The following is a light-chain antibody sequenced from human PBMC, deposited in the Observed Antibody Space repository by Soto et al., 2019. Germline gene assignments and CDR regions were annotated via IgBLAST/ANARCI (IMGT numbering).Light chain of an antibody. J-gene: IGKJ4*01. CDR2: NGS. V-gene: IGKV1-12*01. CDR3: QQATSFPLT. CDR1: QGISNW. Sequence: DIQMTQSPSSVSVSGGVRVSITGRASQGISNWLACYQQKPGKAHKLMIYNGSSLKSGVPSRFSGTGSGTDFTLTISSLQPEDVATYYCQQATSFPLTFGGGTKVEIK.